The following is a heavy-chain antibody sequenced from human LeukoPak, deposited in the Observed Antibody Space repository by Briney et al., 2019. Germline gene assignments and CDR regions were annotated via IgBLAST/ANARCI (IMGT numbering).Heavy chain of an antibody. V-gene: IGHV4-59*12. J-gene: IGHJ4*02. CDR3: ARSGGVTTRYCSSTSCPFDN. CDR1: GGSISSYY. CDR2: IYYSGST. Sequence: SETLSLTCTVSGGSISSYYWSWIRQPPGKGLEWIGYIYYSGSTNYNPSLKSRVTIPVDKSKNQFSLKLTSVTAADTAVYYCARSGGVTTRYCSSTSCPFDNWGQGTLVTVSS. D-gene: IGHD2-2*01.